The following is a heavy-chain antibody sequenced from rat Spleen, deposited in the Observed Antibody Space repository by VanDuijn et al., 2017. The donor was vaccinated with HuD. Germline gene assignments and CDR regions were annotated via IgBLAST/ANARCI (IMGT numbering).Heavy chain of an antibody. CDR1: GFTFSDYY. V-gene: IGHV5-29*01. J-gene: IGHJ4*01. D-gene: IGHD1-1*01. Sequence: EVQLVESDGGLVQPGRSLKLSCAASGFTFSDYYMAWVRQAPTRGLEWVATISSDGRRNYYRDSVKGRFTISRDNAKSTLYLQMDSLRSEDTATYYCATSDYYSGDDVMDAWGQGASVTVSS. CDR3: ATSDYYSGDDVMDA. CDR2: ISSDGRRN.